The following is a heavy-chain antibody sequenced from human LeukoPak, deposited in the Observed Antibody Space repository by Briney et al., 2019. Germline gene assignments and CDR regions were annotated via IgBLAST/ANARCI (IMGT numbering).Heavy chain of an antibody. Sequence: PGGSLRLSCAASGFTFSDYAMSWVRQAPGKGLEWVSGISDSGRSTYYADSVRGRCTISRDISKNMVYLQLNNLRAEDTALYFCARHDSFIPFWGQGTLVSVPS. CDR3: ARHDSFIPF. V-gene: IGHV3-23*01. J-gene: IGHJ4*02. D-gene: IGHD5-18*01. CDR1: GFTFSDYA. CDR2: ISDSGRST.